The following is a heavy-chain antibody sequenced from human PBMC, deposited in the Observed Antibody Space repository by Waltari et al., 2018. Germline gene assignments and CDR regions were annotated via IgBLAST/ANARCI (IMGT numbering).Heavy chain of an antibody. CDR3: AKGQQWLVRPFLGLLNY. CDR1: GFTFSSYA. D-gene: IGHD6-19*01. Sequence: EVQLLESGGGLVQPGGSLRLSCAASGFTFSSYAMSWVRQAPGKGLEWVSAISGSGGSTYYADSVKGRFTISRDNSKNTLYLQMNSLRAEDTAVYYCAKGQQWLVRPFLGLLNYWGQGTLVTVSS. V-gene: IGHV3-23*01. CDR2: ISGSGGST. J-gene: IGHJ4*02.